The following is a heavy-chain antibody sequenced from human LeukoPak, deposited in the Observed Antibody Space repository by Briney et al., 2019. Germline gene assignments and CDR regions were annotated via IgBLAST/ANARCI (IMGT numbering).Heavy chain of an antibody. D-gene: IGHD1-26*01. V-gene: IGHV1-2*02. Sequence: ASVKVSCKASGYTFTSYYMHWVRQAPGQGLEWMGWINPNSGGTNYAQKFQGRVTMTRDTSISTAYMELSRLRSDDTAVYYCARARSYDRPFDIWGQGTMVTVSS. CDR2: INPNSGGT. J-gene: IGHJ3*02. CDR3: ARARSYDRPFDI. CDR1: GYTFTSYY.